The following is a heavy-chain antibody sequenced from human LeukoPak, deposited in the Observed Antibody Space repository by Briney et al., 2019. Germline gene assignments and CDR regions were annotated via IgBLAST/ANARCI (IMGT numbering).Heavy chain of an antibody. CDR2: IKQDGSEK. J-gene: IGHJ3*02. CDR1: GFTFSTYW. Sequence: PGGSLRLSCAASGFTFSTYWMSWVRQAPGKGREWVANIKQDGSEKYYVDSVKGRFTISRDNAKNSLYLQMNTLRPEDTAVYYCARDPDFDIWGQGTMVTGSS. CDR3: ARDPDFDI. V-gene: IGHV3-7*01.